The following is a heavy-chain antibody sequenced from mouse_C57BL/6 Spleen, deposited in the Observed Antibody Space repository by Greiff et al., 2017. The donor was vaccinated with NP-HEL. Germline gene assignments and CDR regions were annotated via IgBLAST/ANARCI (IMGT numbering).Heavy chain of an antibody. D-gene: IGHD2-12*01. CDR2: IDPNSGGT. Sequence: QVQLQQPGAELVKPGASVKLSCKASGYTFTSYWMHWVKQRPGRGLEWIGVIDPNSGGTKYNEKFKSKATLTVDKPSSTAYMQLSSLTSEDSAVYYCARWWVYDGGYYYAMDYWGQGTSVTVSS. J-gene: IGHJ4*01. CDR3: ARWWVYDGGYYYAMDY. V-gene: IGHV1-72*01. CDR1: GYTFTSYW.